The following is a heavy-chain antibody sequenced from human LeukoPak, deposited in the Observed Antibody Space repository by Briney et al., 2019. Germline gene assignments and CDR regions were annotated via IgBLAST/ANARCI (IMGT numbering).Heavy chain of an antibody. CDR3: AKDLYDSSGSRYDY. V-gene: IGHV3-23*01. J-gene: IGHJ4*02. CDR1: GFTFGNYA. D-gene: IGHD3-22*01. CDR2: MSESGSST. Sequence: GVSLRLSCAASGFTFGNYAMSWVRQAPGKGLEWVAAMSESGSSTWYADSVKGRLTISRDNSKNTLFLQMNSLRAEDTAVYYCAKDLYDSSGSRYDYWGQGTLVTVSS.